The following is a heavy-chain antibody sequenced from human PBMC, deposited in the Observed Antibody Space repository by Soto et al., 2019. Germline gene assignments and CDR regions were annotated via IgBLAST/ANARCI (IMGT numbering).Heavy chain of an antibody. CDR1: GGSISSYY. CDR2: IYTSGST. D-gene: IGHD6-13*01. Sequence: SETLSLTCTVSGGSISSYYCSWMRQPAGKGLEWIGRIYTSGSTNYNPSLKSRVTMSVDTSKNQLSLKLSSVTTADTAVYYCARAGTAAGRMDVWGQGTTVTVSS. V-gene: IGHV4-4*07. J-gene: IGHJ6*02. CDR3: ARAGTAAGRMDV.